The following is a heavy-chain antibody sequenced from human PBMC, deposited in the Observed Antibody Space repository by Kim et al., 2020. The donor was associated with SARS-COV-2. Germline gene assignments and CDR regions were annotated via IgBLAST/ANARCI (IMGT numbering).Heavy chain of an antibody. Sequence: GGSLRLSCAASGFTFSDYAMSWVRQAPGKGLERVSVVSNSGTASYYANSVEGRFTISRDNSNNMVYLQMNSLSAADTAVYYCAKHTKRMAGSSRYLEAWGQGTLVTVSS. CDR2: VSNSGTAS. J-gene: IGHJ5*02. V-gene: IGHV3-23*01. D-gene: IGHD6-19*01. CDR1: GFTFSDYA. CDR3: AKHTKRMAGSSRYLEA.